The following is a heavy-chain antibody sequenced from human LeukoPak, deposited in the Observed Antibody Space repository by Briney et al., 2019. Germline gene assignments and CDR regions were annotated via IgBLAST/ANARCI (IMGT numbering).Heavy chain of an antibody. Sequence: GGSLRLSCAQPGCTLSSCALSWGREAPGGGLECVSTIIESGNRLYYAVSAEGRFTISRDNSKNTLYLQMNSLRGEGTAVYYCAKVPNSVVVPAAISSGMDVWGQGTTVTVSS. V-gene: IGHV3-23*01. J-gene: IGHJ6*02. D-gene: IGHD2-2*01. CDR3: AKVPNSVVVPAAISSGMDV. CDR2: IIESGNRL. CDR1: GCTLSSCA.